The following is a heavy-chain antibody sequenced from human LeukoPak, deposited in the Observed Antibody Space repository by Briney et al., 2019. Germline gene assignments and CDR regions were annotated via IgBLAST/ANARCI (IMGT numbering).Heavy chain of an antibody. Sequence: ASVKVSCTTSGYRFNSYGITWVRQAPGQGLEWIGWISGYNGNTNYAQMFQDRVTMTTDTSTNTAYMELRSLRSDDTAMFYCTRAHPLLVGAISAFDFWGKGTIVVVSS. CDR1: GYRFNSYG. V-gene: IGHV1-18*01. CDR3: TRAHPLLVGAISAFDF. J-gene: IGHJ3*01. D-gene: IGHD1-26*01. CDR2: ISGYNGNT.